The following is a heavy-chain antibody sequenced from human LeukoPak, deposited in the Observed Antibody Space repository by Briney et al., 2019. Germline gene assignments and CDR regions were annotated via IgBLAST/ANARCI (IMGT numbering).Heavy chain of an antibody. CDR3: ARDAGPYYYGSGSPFDP. V-gene: IGHV3-20*01. CDR2: INWNGGTT. Sequence: GGSLRLSCAASGFKFDDYGMTWVRQAPGKGLEWVSGINWNGGTTDYVDSVKGRFTISRDNAKNSLYLQMNSLRAEDTALYHCARDAGPYYYGSGSPFDPWGQGILVTVSS. J-gene: IGHJ5*02. D-gene: IGHD3-10*01. CDR1: GFKFDDYG.